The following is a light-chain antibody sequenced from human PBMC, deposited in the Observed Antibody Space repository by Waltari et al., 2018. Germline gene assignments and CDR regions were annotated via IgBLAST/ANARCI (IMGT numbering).Light chain of an antibody. CDR3: CSYAGSYTGV. Sequence: QSALTQPRSVSGSPGQSVTIPCTGTSSEVGGNNYVPWYQQHPGKAPKLMIYDVSKRPSGVPDRFSGSKSGNTASLTISGLQADDEADYYCCSYAGSYTGVFGTGSKVTVL. J-gene: IGLJ1*01. CDR2: DVS. V-gene: IGLV2-11*01. CDR1: SSEVGGNNY.